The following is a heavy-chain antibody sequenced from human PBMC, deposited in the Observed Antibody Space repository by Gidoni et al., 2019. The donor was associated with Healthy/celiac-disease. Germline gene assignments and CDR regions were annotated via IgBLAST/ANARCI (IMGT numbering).Heavy chain of an antibody. Sequence: QVLLVQSGAGVQKPGSSVRVSCKASGGTFSSYPISWVRQAPGQGREWMGRIIPILGIANYAQKFQCRVTITADKSTSTAYMELSSLRSEDTAVYYCARGGQDSSGGYWGQGTLVTVSS. CDR2: IIPILGIA. V-gene: IGHV1-69*02. D-gene: IGHD3-22*01. J-gene: IGHJ4*02. CDR1: GGTFSSYP. CDR3: ARGGQDSSGGY.